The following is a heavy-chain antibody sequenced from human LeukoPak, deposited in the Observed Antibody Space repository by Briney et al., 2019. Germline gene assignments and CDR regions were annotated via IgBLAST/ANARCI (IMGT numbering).Heavy chain of an antibody. J-gene: IGHJ4*02. CDR3: ARYCSSTSCYGSSFDY. V-gene: IGHV1-69*13. D-gene: IGHD2-2*01. CDR2: IIPIFGTA. CDR1: GGTFSSYA. Sequence: ASVKVSCKASGGTFSSYAISWVRQAPGQGLEWMGGIIPIFGTANYAQKFQGRVTITADESTSTAYMELSSLRSEDTAVYYCARYCSSTSCYGSSFDYWGQGTLVTVSS.